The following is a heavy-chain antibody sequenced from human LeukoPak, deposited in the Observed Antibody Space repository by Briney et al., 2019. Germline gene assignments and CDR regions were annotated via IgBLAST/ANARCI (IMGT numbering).Heavy chain of an antibody. D-gene: IGHD6-13*01. Sequence: PGGSLRLSCAASGFTFSSYAMSWVRQAPGKGLEWVLGISGSGGSTYFADSVKGRFTISRDNPKNMLYLQMNSLRAEDTAVYYCAKDSRSSSSRGAFDYWGQGTLVTVSS. V-gene: IGHV3-23*01. CDR3: AKDSRSSSSRGAFDY. CDR1: GFTFSSYA. J-gene: IGHJ4*02. CDR2: ISGSGGST.